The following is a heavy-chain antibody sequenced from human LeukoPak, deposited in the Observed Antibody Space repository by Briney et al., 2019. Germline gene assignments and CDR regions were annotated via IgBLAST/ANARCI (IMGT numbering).Heavy chain of an antibody. Sequence: ASVKVSCKASGYTFTSYGISWVRQAPGQGLEWMGWISAYNGNTNYAQKLQGRVTMTTDTSTSTAYMELRSLRSDDTAVYYRARGYYYDSSGYYYGFGYWGQGTLVTVSS. CDR2: ISAYNGNT. D-gene: IGHD3-22*01. V-gene: IGHV1-18*01. CDR3: ARGYYYDSSGYYYGFGY. CDR1: GYTFTSYG. J-gene: IGHJ4*02.